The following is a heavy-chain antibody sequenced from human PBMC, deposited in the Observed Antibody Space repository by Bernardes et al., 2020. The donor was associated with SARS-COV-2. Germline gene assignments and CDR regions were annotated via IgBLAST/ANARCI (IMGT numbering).Heavy chain of an antibody. D-gene: IGHD3-16*01. CDR2: ITPDGSST. CDR1: GFIFSTYC. V-gene: IGHV3-74*01. CDR3: STGGTGNSAPGMDV. J-gene: IGHJ6*02. Sequence: GGSLRLSCAASGFIFSTYCMHWGRQAPGKGLVWVARITPDGSSTDYADSVKGRFTISRNNAQNTVYLQVNNLGAEDTAVYYCSTGGTGNSAPGMDVWGQGTTVTVSS.